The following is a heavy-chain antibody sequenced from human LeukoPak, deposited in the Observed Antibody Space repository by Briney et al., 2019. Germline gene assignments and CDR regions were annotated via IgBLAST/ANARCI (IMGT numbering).Heavy chain of an antibody. CDR3: AKERYFDWLSPHWFDP. J-gene: IGHJ5*02. V-gene: IGHV3-23*01. CDR2: ISGSGGST. CDR1: GFTFSSYA. D-gene: IGHD3-9*01. Sequence: PGGSLRLSCAASGFTFSSYAMSWVRQAPGKGLEWVSAISGSGGSTYYADSVKGRFTISRDNSKNTLYLQMNSLRAEVTAVYYCAKERYFDWLSPHWFDPWGQGTLVTVSS.